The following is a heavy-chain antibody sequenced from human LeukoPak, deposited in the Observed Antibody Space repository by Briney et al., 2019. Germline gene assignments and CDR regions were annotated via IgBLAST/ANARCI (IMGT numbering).Heavy chain of an antibody. D-gene: IGHD6-19*01. J-gene: IGHJ4*02. CDR2: ISSSSSYI. CDR3: ARDMRAVAGYRPEPIDY. CDR1: GFTFSSYS. Sequence: KPGGSLRLSCAASGFTFSSYSMNWVRQAPGKGLEWVSSISSSSSYIYYADSVKGRFTISRDNAKNSLYLQMNSLRAEDTAVYYCARDMRAVAGYRPEPIDYWGQGTLVTVSS. V-gene: IGHV3-21*01.